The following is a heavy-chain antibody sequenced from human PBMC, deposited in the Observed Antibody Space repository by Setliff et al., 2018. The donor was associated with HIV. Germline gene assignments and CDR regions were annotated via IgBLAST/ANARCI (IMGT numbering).Heavy chain of an antibody. CDR3: AKGPRGLGLRYYFDY. D-gene: IGHD3-10*01. Sequence: SETLSLTCAVYGGSFNDYYWSWIRQHPGKGLEWIGYIYHSGITHYNPSLETRVTLFADTSKNQFSLRLGPVTAADTAIYYCAKGPRGLGLRYYFDYWAQGSRVTVSS. CDR2: IYHSGIT. V-gene: IGHV4-34*01. CDR1: GGSFNDYY. J-gene: IGHJ4*02.